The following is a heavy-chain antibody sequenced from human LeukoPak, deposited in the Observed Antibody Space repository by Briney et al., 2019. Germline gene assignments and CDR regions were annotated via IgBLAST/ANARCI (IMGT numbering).Heavy chain of an antibody. Sequence: ASVKVSCKASGYTFTSYAMHWVRQAPGQRLEWMGWINGGSDNAKYLQKFQGRVTISRDTSASTAYMELSSLRSEDTAVYYCARSLGSHNFDYWGQGTLVTVSS. J-gene: IGHJ4*02. CDR2: INGGSDNA. V-gene: IGHV1-3*01. CDR1: GYTFTSYA. CDR3: ARSLGSHNFDY. D-gene: IGHD3-10*01.